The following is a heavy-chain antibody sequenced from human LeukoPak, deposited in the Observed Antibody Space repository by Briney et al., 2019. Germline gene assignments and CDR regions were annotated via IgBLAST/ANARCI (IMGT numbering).Heavy chain of an antibody. CDR1: GSTFSSYS. CDR3: ARDFPRDNDAFDI. J-gene: IGHJ3*02. V-gene: IGHV3-21*01. Sequence: GGSLRLSCAASGSTFSSYSMNWVRQAPGKGLEWVSSISSSSRYIYYADSVKGRFTISRDNAKNSLYLQMNSLRAEDTAVYYCARDFPRDNDAFDIWGQGTMVTVSS. CDR2: ISSSSRYI.